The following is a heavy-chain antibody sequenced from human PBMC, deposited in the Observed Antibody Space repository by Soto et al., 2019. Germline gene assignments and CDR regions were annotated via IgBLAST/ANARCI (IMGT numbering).Heavy chain of an antibody. CDR2: FDPEDGET. V-gene: IGHV1-24*01. D-gene: IGHD1-26*01. CDR1: GYTLTELS. Sequence: ASVKVSCKVSGYTLTELSMHWVRQAPGKGLEWMGGFDPEDGETIYAQKFQGRVTMTEDTSTDTAYMELSSLRSEDTAVYYCATDLPLFYPWGRRGVVWGQGTTVTVSS. CDR3: ATDLPLFYPWGRRGVV. J-gene: IGHJ6*02.